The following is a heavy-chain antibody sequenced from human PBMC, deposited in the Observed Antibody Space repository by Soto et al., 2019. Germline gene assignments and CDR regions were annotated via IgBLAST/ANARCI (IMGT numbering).Heavy chain of an antibody. D-gene: IGHD5-12*01. Sequence: SETLSLTCTVSGGSISSGGYYWSWIRQHPGKGLEWIGYIYYSGSTYYNPPLKSRVTISVDTSKNQFSLKLSSVTAADTAVYYCARGVVATIPFDYWGQGTLVTVSS. V-gene: IGHV4-31*03. CDR2: IYYSGST. J-gene: IGHJ4*02. CDR1: GGSISSGGYY. CDR3: ARGVVATIPFDY.